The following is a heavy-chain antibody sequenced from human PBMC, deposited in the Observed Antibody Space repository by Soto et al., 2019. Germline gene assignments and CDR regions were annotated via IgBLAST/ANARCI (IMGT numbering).Heavy chain of an antibody. D-gene: IGHD2-21*01. Sequence: QVQLVESGGGVVQPGRSLRLSCAASGFTFSIYAMHWVRQAPGKGLEWVAVISYDGSNKYYADSVKGRFTISRDNSKNPVYLQKNSLRAEDSAVYYCAREYSDGWFDPWGQGTLVTVSS. CDR2: ISYDGSNK. CDR1: GFTFSIYA. V-gene: IGHV3-30-3*01. CDR3: AREYSDGWFDP. J-gene: IGHJ5*02.